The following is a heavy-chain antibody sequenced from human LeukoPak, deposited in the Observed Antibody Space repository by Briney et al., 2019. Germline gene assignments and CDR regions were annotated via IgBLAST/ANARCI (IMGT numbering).Heavy chain of an antibody. J-gene: IGHJ4*02. V-gene: IGHV3-23*01. CDR3: VRGGSSWTFDY. D-gene: IGHD6-13*01. CDR1: GFTFSSYA. CDR2: ISASGVIT. Sequence: GGSLRLSCAASGFTFSSYALSWVRQAPGRGLEWVSAISASGVITFYADSVKGRFTISRDNSKNTLFLQMISLRPEDSATYFCVRGGSSWTFDYWGQGTLVTVSS.